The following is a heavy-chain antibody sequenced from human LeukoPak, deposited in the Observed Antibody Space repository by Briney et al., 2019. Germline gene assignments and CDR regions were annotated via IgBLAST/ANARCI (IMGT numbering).Heavy chain of an antibody. CDR2: IIPIFGTA. V-gene: IGHV1-69*13. D-gene: IGHD3-16*01. J-gene: IGHJ5*02. Sequence: GASVKVSCKASGYTFTSYGISWVRQAPGQGLEWMGGIIPIFGTANYAQKFQGRVTITADESTSTAYMELSSLRSEDTAVYYCARGDYDYTPWFDPWGQGTLVTVSS. CDR3: ARGDYDYTPWFDP. CDR1: GYTFTSYG.